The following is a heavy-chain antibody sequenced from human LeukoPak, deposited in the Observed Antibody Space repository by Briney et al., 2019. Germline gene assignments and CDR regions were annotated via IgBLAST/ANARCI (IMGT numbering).Heavy chain of an antibody. D-gene: IGHD2-2*01. Sequence: SETLSLTCIISDGSISNYYWSWIRQPPGKGLEWIGYIYYSGSTNYNPSLKSRVTISVDTSKNQFSLKLSSVTAADTAVYYCAREVVAFDIWGQGTMVTVSS. CDR3: AREVVAFDI. CDR1: DGSISNYY. V-gene: IGHV4-59*01. J-gene: IGHJ3*02. CDR2: IYYSGST.